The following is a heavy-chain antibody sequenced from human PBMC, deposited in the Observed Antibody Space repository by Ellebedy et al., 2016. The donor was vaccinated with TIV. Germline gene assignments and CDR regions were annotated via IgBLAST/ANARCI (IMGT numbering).Heavy chain of an antibody. CDR1: GYTFSTYP. Sequence: AASVKVSCKASGYTFSTYPMNWVRQAPGQGLEWMGLINTNTGNPTFAQGFTGRYVFSLDTSVSTAYLEISSLKAEDTAVYSCARDGPNASSWGDNWGQGTLVTVSS. J-gene: IGHJ4*02. CDR3: ARDGPNASSWGDN. V-gene: IGHV7-4-1*02. D-gene: IGHD6-13*01. CDR2: INTNTGNP.